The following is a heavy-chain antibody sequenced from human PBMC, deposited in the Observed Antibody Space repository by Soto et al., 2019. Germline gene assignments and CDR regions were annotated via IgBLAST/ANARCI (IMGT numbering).Heavy chain of an antibody. V-gene: IGHV4-30-2*01. Sequence: QLQLQESGSGLVKPSQTLSLTCAVSGGSISSGGYSWSWIRQPPGKGLEWIGYIYHSGSTYYNPSLKSRVTISGDRSKNQFSLKLSSVTAADTAVYYCARAGGLGAVAVDCWGQGTLVTVSS. CDR2: IYHSGST. D-gene: IGHD6-19*01. CDR1: GGSISSGGYS. CDR3: ARAGGLGAVAVDC. J-gene: IGHJ4*02.